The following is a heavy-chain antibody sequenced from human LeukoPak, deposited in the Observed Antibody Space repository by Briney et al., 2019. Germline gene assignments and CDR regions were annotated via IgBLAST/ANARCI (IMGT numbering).Heavy chain of an antibody. CDR2: INHSGST. V-gene: IGHV4-34*01. CDR3: AREGRYCTNGVCYGGFWFDP. CDR1: GGSFSGYY. J-gene: IGHJ5*02. D-gene: IGHD2-8*01. Sequence: SETLSLTCAVYGGSFSGYYWSWIRQPPGKGLEWIGEINHSGSTNYNPSLKSRVTISVDTSKNQFSLKLSSVTAADTAVYYCAREGRYCTNGVCYGGFWFDPWGQGTLVTVSS.